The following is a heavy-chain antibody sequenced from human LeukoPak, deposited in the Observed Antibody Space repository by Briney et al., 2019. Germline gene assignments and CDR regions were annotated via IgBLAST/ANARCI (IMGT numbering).Heavy chain of an antibody. CDR2: VYYRGNT. J-gene: IGHJ4*02. CDR1: GASISSYY. CDR3: ARQTSIYNSGWHFDY. D-gene: IGHD5-12*01. Sequence: SETLSLTCTVSGASISSYYWAWIRQPPGKGLEWIGSVYYRGNTYYNPSLKSRVTKSIDTSKNQFSLKLSSVTAADTAVYYCARQTSIYNSGWHFDYWGQGTLVTVSA. V-gene: IGHV4-39*01.